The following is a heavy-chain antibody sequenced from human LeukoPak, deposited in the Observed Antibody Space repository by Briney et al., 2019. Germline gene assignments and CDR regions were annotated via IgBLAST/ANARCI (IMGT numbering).Heavy chain of an antibody. D-gene: IGHD5-18*01. V-gene: IGHV3-64*04. Sequence: GRSLRLSCSASGFAFSSYAMHWVRQAPGKGLEYVSAISSNGGSTYYADSVKGRFTISRDNSKNTLYLQMNSLRAEDTAVYYCAKDGYSYGSGYYFHYWGQGTLVTVSS. J-gene: IGHJ4*02. CDR1: GFAFSSYA. CDR3: AKDGYSYGSGYYFHY. CDR2: ISSNGGST.